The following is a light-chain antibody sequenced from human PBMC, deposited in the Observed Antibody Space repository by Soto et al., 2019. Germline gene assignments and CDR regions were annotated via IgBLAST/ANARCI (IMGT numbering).Light chain of an antibody. CDR2: DNS. CDR1: DSNIGNNS. CDR3: GSWDSALSVVL. V-gene: IGLV1-51*01. Sequence: QSVLTQPPSVSAAPGQKVTISCSGSDSNIGNNSVSWYQQLPGTAPKFLIYDNSERPSGIPDRFSASKSGTSATLVITGLQTGDEADYYCGSWDSALSVVLFGGGTKVTVL. J-gene: IGLJ2*01.